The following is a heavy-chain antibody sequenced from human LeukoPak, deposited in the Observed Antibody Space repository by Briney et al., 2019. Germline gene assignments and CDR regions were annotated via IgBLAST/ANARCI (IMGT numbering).Heavy chain of an antibody. V-gene: IGHV3-43*02. CDR3: AKSGSSGYYYGDY. CDR1: GFTFDDYA. Sequence: GGSLRLSCAASGFTFDDYAMHWVRQVPGKVLEWVSLISGDGGITYYADSVKGRFTISRDNSKNSLYLQMNSLRTEDTALYYCAKSGSSGYYYGDYWGQGTLVTVSS. CDR2: ISGDGGIT. D-gene: IGHD3-22*01. J-gene: IGHJ4*02.